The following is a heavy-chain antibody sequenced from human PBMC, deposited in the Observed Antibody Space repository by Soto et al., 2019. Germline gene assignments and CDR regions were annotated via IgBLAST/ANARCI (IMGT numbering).Heavy chain of an antibody. J-gene: IGHJ6*02. Sequence: GESLKISCNGSGYIFTSYWIGWVRQMPGKGLEWMGIIYPGDSDTRYSPSFQGQVTISADKSISTAYLQWSSLKASDTAMYYCARLDARYCTNGVCYTGRYGMDVWGQGTTVTVS. V-gene: IGHV5-51*01. CDR2: IYPGDSDT. D-gene: IGHD2-8*01. CDR3: ARLDARYCTNGVCYTGRYGMDV. CDR1: GYIFTSYW.